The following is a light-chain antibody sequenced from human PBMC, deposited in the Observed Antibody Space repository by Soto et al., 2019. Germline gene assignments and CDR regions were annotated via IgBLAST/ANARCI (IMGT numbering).Light chain of an antibody. CDR1: SSNIGNNY. J-gene: IGLJ3*02. CDR2: RNN. V-gene: IGLV1-47*01. Sequence: QPVLTQPPSASGTPGQRVTISCSGSSSNIGNNYVFWYQMVPGTAPKLLIYRNNQRPSGVPDRYSGSRSGTSASLAISGHRSEDEADYYCAAWDDSLSGRGVFGGGTKLTVL. CDR3: AAWDDSLSGRGV.